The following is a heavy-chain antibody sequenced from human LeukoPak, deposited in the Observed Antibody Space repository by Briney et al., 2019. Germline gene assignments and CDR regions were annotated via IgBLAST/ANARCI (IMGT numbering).Heavy chain of an antibody. CDR2: ISYEGSNE. D-gene: IGHD6-19*01. Sequence: GRSLRLSCAASGFTFSSYTMHWVRQAPGKGLEWVAVISYEGSNEYYADSVKGRFTISRDNSKNTVYLQMNSLRPEDTAVYYCARDQGGSGWYRGFDYWGQGTLVTVSS. V-gene: IGHV3-30*01. J-gene: IGHJ4*02. CDR3: ARDQGGSGWYRGFDY. CDR1: GFTFSSYT.